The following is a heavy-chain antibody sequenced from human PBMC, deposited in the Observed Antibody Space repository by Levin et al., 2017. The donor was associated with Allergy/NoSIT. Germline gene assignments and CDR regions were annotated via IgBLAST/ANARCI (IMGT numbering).Heavy chain of an antibody. CDR1: GFTFSSYW. CDR3: ARSSCSSTSCLRALGYNYYMDV. Sequence: PGGSLRLSCAASGFTFSSYWMHWVRQAPGKGLVWVSRINGDGSSTGYADSVKGRFTISRDNAKNTVYLQMNSLRAEDTAVYYCARSSCSSTSCLRALGYNYYMDVWGKGTTVTVSS. D-gene: IGHD2-2*01. V-gene: IGHV3-74*01. J-gene: IGHJ6*03. CDR2: INGDGSST.